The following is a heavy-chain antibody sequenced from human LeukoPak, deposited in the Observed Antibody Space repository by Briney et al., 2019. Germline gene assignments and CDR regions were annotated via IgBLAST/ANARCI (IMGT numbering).Heavy chain of an antibody. J-gene: IGHJ4*02. Sequence: SETLSLTCAVSSGSISSSTWWSWVRQPPGKGLEWIGEINHSGSTHYTPSLKSRVSISVDTSDNKFSLKMISVTAADAAVYYCALGYNDIWELWGRGTLVTVSS. CDR3: ALGYNDIWEL. V-gene: IGHV4-4*02. CDR2: INHSGST. CDR1: SGSISSSTW. D-gene: IGHD5-24*01.